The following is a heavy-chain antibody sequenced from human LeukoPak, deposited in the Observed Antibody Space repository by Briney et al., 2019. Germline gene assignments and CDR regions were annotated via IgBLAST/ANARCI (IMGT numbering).Heavy chain of an antibody. CDR2: INPRGGST. J-gene: IGHJ3*02. CDR1: GYTFTGYY. D-gene: IGHD3-22*01. CDR3: ARVKSYYYDTSDKDAFDI. V-gene: IGHV1-46*01. Sequence: ASVKVSCKASGYTFTGYYMHWVRQAPGQGLEWMGIINPRGGSTSYTQKFQGRVTMTRDTSTSTVYMELSSLRSEDTAVYYCARVKSYYYDTSDKDAFDIRGQGTMVTVSS.